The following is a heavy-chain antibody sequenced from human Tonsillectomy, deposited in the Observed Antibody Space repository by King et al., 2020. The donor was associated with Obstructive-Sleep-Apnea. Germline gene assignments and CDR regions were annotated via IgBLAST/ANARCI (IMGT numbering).Heavy chain of an antibody. V-gene: IGHV3-21*01. Sequence: QLVQSGGGLVKPGGSLRLSCAASGFTFSSYSMNWVRQAPGKGLEWVSSISSSSSYIYYADSVKGRSTTSRDNAKNSLYLQMNSLRAEDTAVYYCARSGRDLDWLSVADYGGQGPLVTVSA. CDR3: ARSGRDLDWLSVADY. CDR1: GFTFSSYS. J-gene: IGHJ4*02. D-gene: IGHD3/OR15-3a*01. CDR2: ISSSSSYI.